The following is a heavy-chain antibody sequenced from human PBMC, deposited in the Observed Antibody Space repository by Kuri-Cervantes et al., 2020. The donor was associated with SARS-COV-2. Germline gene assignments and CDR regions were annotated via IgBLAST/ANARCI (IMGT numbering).Heavy chain of an antibody. V-gene: IGHV3-30*02. CDR3: AKVPISETKYFQH. Sequence: GESLKISCAASGFTFSSYGMHWVRQAPGKGLEWVAFIRYDGSNKYYADSVKGRFTISRDNSKNTLYPQMNSLRAEDTAVYYCAKVPISETKYFQHWGQGTLVTVSS. D-gene: IGHD1-1*01. J-gene: IGHJ1*01. CDR2: IRYDGSNK. CDR1: GFTFSSYG.